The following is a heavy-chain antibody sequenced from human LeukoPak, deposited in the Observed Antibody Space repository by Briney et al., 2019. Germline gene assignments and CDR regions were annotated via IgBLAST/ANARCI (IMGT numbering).Heavy chain of an antibody. Sequence: GGSLRLSCAASGFTFSSYAMRWVRQAPGKGLEWVSHISPSGSTTYYVDSVKGRFTISRDNSKNTLYLQMNSLRVEDTAVYYCAKDSRNWNDGMDVWGRGTTVTVSS. D-gene: IGHD1-1*01. CDR1: GFTFSSYA. V-gene: IGHV3-23*01. CDR2: ISPSGSTT. CDR3: AKDSRNWNDGMDV. J-gene: IGHJ6*02.